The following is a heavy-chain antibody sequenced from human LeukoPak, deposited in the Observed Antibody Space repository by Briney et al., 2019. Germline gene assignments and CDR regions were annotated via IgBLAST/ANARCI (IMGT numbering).Heavy chain of an antibody. CDR2: IYYSGST. CDR3: ARVPQFNGLFDY. Sequence: SETLSLTCTVSGGSISSYYWSWIRQPPGKGLEWIGYIYYSGSTNYNPSLKSRVTISVDTSKNQFSLKLSSVTAADTAVYYCARVPQFNGLFDYWGQGTLVTVSS. CDR1: GGSISSYY. D-gene: IGHD2-8*01. V-gene: IGHV4-59*01. J-gene: IGHJ4*02.